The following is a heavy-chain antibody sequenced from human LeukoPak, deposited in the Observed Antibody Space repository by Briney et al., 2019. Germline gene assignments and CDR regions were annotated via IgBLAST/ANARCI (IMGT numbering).Heavy chain of an antibody. D-gene: IGHD6-19*01. J-gene: IGHJ4*02. CDR1: GFIFSRYG. CDR3: AKDHLPGIVVADRDY. Sequence: GGSLRLSCAASGFIFSRYGMSWVRQAPGKGLEWVSATSGSGGTSYYADSVKGRFTISRDNSKNTLYLQINSLRAEDTALYYCAKDHLPGIVVADRDYWGQGTLVTVSS. V-gene: IGHV3-23*01. CDR2: TSGSGGTS.